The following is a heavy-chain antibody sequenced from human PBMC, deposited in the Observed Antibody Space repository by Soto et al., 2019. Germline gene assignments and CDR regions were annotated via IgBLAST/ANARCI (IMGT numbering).Heavy chain of an antibody. V-gene: IGHV4-39*01. Sequence: QLQLQESGPGLVKPSETLSLTCSVSGGSISSVSYYWGWIRQPPGKGLEWIGSIYYSGSAYYSPSLKIRVTMSVDTSKNQLSLELRSVTAADTAVYYCARLHCNSPNCVPLDPWGQGTLVTVSS. D-gene: IGHD2-2*01. CDR1: GGSISSVSYY. CDR3: ARLHCNSPNCVPLDP. CDR2: IYYSGSA. J-gene: IGHJ5*02.